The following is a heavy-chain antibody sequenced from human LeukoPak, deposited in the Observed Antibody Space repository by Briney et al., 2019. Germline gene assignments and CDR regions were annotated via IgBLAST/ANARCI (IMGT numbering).Heavy chain of an antibody. CDR2: INPNSGGT. CDR3: ARGDQQMFYVDY. D-gene: IGHD6-13*01. V-gene: IGHV1-2*02. Sequence: ASVKVSYTPSEYTFTAYYMNWVRQAPGQGLEWMGWINPNSGGTNYAQKFQGRVTMTRDTSISTAYMELSRLRSDDTAVYYCARGDQQMFYVDYWGQGTLVTVSS. J-gene: IGHJ4*02. CDR1: EYTFTAYY.